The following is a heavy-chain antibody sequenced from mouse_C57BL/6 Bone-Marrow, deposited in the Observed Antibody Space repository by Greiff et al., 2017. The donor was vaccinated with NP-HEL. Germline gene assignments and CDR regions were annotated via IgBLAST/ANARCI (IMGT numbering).Heavy chain of an antibody. D-gene: IGHD2-3*01. J-gene: IGHJ4*01. CDR1: GFTFSDYY. Sequence: EVQLVESGGGLVQPGGSLKLSCAASGFTFSDYYMYWVRQTPEKRLEWVAYISNGGGSTYYPDTVKGRFTISRDNAKNTLYLQMSRLKSEDTAMYYCARQVYDCYYGSYAMDYWGQGTSVTVSS. CDR3: ARQVYDCYYGSYAMDY. CDR2: ISNGGGST. V-gene: IGHV5-12*01.